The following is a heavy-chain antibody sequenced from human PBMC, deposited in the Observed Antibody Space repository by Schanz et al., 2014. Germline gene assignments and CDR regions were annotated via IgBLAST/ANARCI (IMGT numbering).Heavy chain of an antibody. CDR1: GFTFDDYA. CDR3: SRGIVGGLDC. Sequence: EVQLVESGGGLVQPGGSLRLSCAASGFTFDDYAMHWVRQAPGKGLEWVSVINSRNEVFSIDSVRGRFTIFRDNPKKSAYLQMNSLRADDTAVYYCSRGIVGGLDCWGQGTLVTVSS. J-gene: IGHJ4*02. D-gene: IGHD3-16*01. V-gene: IGHV3-9*01. CDR2: INSRNEV.